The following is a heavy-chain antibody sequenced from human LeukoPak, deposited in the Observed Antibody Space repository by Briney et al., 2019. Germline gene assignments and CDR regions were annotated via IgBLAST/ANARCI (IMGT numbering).Heavy chain of an antibody. Sequence: PSETLSLTCTVSGGSISSYYWSWIRQPPGKGLEWIGYIYYSGSTNYNPSLKSRVTISVDTSKNQFSLKLSSVTAADTAVYYCARSGRGATARSWFDPWGQGTLVTVSS. CDR2: IYYSGST. J-gene: IGHJ5*02. CDR1: GGSISSYY. V-gene: IGHV4-59*01. D-gene: IGHD1-26*01. CDR3: ARSGRGATARSWFDP.